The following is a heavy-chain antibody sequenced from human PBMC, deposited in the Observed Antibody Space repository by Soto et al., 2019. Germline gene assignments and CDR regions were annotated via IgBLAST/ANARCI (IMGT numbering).Heavy chain of an antibody. CDR2: IFYSGST. D-gene: IGHD6-19*01. Sequence: PSETLSLTCSVSGGSISGHYRTWIRQSPGKGLEWIGYIFYSGSTNYNPSLKSRVTISVDTSKNQFSLKMSSVTAADTAVYYCARVGSSGWSPDYWGRGTLVTGS. J-gene: IGHJ4*02. CDR1: GGSISGHY. V-gene: IGHV4-59*11. CDR3: ARVGSSGWSPDY.